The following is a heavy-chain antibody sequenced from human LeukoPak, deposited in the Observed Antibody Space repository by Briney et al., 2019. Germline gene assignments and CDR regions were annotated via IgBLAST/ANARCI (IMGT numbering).Heavy chain of an antibody. J-gene: IGHJ6*02. D-gene: IGHD5-12*01. CDR2: ISTSSSYI. CDR3: ARGLDIVATGPGMDV. Sequence: GGSLRLSCAASGFTFSSYSMNWVRQAPGKGLEWVSSISTSSSYIYYADSVRGRFTISRDNAQNSLYLQMNSLRAEDTAVYYCARGLDIVATGPGMDVWGQGTTVTVSS. CDR1: GFTFSSYS. V-gene: IGHV3-21*01.